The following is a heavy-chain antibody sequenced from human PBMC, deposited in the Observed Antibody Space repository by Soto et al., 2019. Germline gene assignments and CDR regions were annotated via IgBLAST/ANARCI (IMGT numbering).Heavy chain of an antibody. Sequence: SETLSLTCTVSGGSISSVGYCWSWIRQHPGKGLEWIGYIYYSGSTYYNPSLKSRVTISVDTSKNQFSLKLSSVTAADTAVYYCARGPEGGTIFGVAPEPYYYGMDVWGQGTTVTVSS. CDR2: IYYSGST. CDR3: ARGPEGGTIFGVAPEPYYYGMDV. V-gene: IGHV4-31*03. D-gene: IGHD3-3*01. J-gene: IGHJ6*02. CDR1: GGSISSVGYC.